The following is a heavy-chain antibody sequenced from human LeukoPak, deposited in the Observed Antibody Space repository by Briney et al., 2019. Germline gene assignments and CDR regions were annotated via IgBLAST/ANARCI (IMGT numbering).Heavy chain of an antibody. CDR1: GFTFSSYP. Sequence: PGGSLRLSCAVSGFTFSSYPMIWVRQAPGKGLECISYISSSGDTIHYADSVKGRFTYSRDNAKNSLYLQMNSLRAEDTAVYYCARVWGDYSNTDYWGQGTLVTVSS. CDR3: ARVWGDYSNTDY. D-gene: IGHD4-11*01. V-gene: IGHV3-48*01. CDR2: ISSSGDTI. J-gene: IGHJ4*02.